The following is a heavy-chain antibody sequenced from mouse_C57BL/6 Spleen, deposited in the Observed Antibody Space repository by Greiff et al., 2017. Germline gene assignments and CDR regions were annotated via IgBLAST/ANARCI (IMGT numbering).Heavy chain of an antibody. D-gene: IGHD1-1*01. Sequence: EVKLEESGGGLVQPGGSMKLSCVASEFTFSNYWMNWVRQSPEKGLEWVAQIRLKSDNYATHSAESVKGRFTISRDDSKSSVYLQMNNLRAEDTGIYYCTGSYYYGSSYPFAYWGQGTLVTVSA. CDR1: EFTFSNYW. J-gene: IGHJ3*01. CDR3: TGSYYYGSSYPFAY. CDR2: IRLKSDNYAT. V-gene: IGHV6-3*01.